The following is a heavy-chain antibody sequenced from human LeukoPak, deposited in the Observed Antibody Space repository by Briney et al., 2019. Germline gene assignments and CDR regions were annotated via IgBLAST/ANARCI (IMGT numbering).Heavy chain of an antibody. CDR1: GFTFSTYA. J-gene: IGHJ4*02. D-gene: IGHD3-22*01. CDR2: ITSRDGAT. CDR3: ARDRPNYYDSSGHYYRRDGDY. Sequence: PGGSLRLSCAASGFTFSTYAMSWVRQTPGKGLEWVSSITSRDGATYYADSVKGRFTISRDNSENTLFLQMNSLRAEDTAVYYCARDRPNYYDSSGHYYRRDGDYWGQGTLVTVSS. V-gene: IGHV3-23*01.